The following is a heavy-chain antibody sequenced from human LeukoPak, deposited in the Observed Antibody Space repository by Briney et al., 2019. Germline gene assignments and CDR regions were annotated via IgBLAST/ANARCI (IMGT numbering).Heavy chain of an antibody. D-gene: IGHD4-17*01. Sequence: PGGSLRLSRAASGFTFSSYEMNWVRQAPGKGLEWVSYISSSGSTIYYADSVKGRFTISRDNAKNSLYLQMNSRRAEDTAVYYCARDPNYGFDYWGQGTLVTVSS. CDR2: ISSSGSTI. CDR3: ARDPNYGFDY. J-gene: IGHJ4*02. CDR1: GFTFSSYE. V-gene: IGHV3-48*03.